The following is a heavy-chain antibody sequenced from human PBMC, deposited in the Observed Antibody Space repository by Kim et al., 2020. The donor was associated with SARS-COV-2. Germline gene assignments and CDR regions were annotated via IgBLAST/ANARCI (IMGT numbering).Heavy chain of an antibody. Sequence: GGSLRLSCAASGFTFSTYTMHWVRQAPGKGLEWVSAITGDGRDKDYAESVKGRFTISRDNSKSTLYVEMNSLRPEDTAVYYCARNHGFDDWGQGTLVSVSS. D-gene: IGHD2-8*01. CDR2: ITGDGRDK. CDR1: GFTFSTYT. J-gene: IGHJ4*02. V-gene: IGHV3-30*04. CDR3: ARNHGFDD.